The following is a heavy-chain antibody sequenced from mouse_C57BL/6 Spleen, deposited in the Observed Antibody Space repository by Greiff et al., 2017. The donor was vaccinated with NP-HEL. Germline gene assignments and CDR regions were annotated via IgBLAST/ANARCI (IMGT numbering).Heavy chain of an antibody. V-gene: IGHV1-42*01. CDR2: INPSTGGT. Sequence: EVQLQQSGPELVKPGASVKISCKASGYSFTGYYMNWVKQSPEKSLEWIGEINPSTGGTTYNQKFKAKATLTVDKSSSTAYMQLKSLTSEDSAVYYCARDYGSSYWWYFDVWGTGTTVTVSS. CDR3: ARDYGSSYWWYFDV. J-gene: IGHJ1*03. D-gene: IGHD1-1*01. CDR1: GYSFTGYY.